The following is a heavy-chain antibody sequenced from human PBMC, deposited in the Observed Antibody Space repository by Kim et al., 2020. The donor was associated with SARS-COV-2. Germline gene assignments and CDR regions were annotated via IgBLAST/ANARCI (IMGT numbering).Heavy chain of an antibody. Sequence: SVKGRFTISRDNAKNSLYLQMNSLRAEDTAVYYCARWGTGEQSARGAFDIWGQGTRVTVSS. J-gene: IGHJ3*02. D-gene: IGHD3-16*01. CDR3: ARWGTGEQSARGAFDI. V-gene: IGHV3-11*06.